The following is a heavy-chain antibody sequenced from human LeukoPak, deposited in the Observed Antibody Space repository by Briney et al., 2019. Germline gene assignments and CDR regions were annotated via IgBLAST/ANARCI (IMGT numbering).Heavy chain of an antibody. Sequence: GESLKISCKGSGDSFTSFWIGWVRQMPGKGLEWMGIIYAGDSNIRYRPSFQGQVTISVDQSFSTAYLQWNSLKASDTAMYYCARHVDYGGNSGSGWFDPWGQGTLVTVSS. CDR1: GDSFTSFW. D-gene: IGHD4-23*01. J-gene: IGHJ5*02. V-gene: IGHV5-51*01. CDR3: ARHVDYGGNSGSGWFDP. CDR2: IYAGDSNI.